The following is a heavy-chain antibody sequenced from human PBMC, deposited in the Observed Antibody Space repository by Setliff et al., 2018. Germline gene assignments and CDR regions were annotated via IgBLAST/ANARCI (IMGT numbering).Heavy chain of an antibody. D-gene: IGHD2-2*01. CDR2: INVNSGDT. J-gene: IGHJ4*02. Sequence: VASVKVSCKASGYTFTGYYIHWVRQAPGEGLEWMGCINVNSGDTNYAQKFQGRVIVTRDTSSSTAYMELRSLRPDDTAVYFCARGRRGSTWTSDSWGQGTLVTVSS. V-gene: IGHV1-2*02. CDR1: GYTFTGYY. CDR3: ARGRRGSTWTSDS.